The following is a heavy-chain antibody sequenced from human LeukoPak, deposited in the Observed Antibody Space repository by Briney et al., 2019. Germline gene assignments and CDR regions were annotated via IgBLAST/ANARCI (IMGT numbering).Heavy chain of an antibody. J-gene: IGHJ5*02. V-gene: IGHV5-51*01. CDR3: ARQEYCSGGSCYTWFDP. CDR1: GYRFSNYW. CDR2: IYPADSDI. Sequence: PGESLKISCKGSGYRFSNYWIGWVRHMPGKGLEWMGMIYPADSDIRYSPSFQGQVTISADKSNSTAYLQWSSLKASDTAMYYCARQEYCSGGSCYTWFDPWGQGTLVTVSS. D-gene: IGHD2-15*01.